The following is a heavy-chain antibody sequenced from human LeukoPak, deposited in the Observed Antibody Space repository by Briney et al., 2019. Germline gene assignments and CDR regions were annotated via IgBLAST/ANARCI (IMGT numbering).Heavy chain of an antibody. CDR2: ISGSGNIT. CDR1: GFSFSGYA. J-gene: IGHJ4*02. CDR3: ARGHSGWYDY. Sequence: GGSLRLSCAASGFSFSGYAMSWVRQAPGKGLEWVSTISGSGNITYYPDSVKGRFTISRDNSKNTLYLQMNSLRAEDTAVYYCARGHSGWYDYWGQGTLVTVSS. V-gene: IGHV3-23*01. D-gene: IGHD6-19*01.